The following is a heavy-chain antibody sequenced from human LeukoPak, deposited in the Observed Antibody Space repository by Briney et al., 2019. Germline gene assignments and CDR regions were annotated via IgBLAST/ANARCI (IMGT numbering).Heavy chain of an antibody. CDR3: ARLADYGNYGPREYLDF. CDR2: ISSSSSSI. CDR1: GFTFSNYG. V-gene: IGHV3-21*01. Sequence: GGSLRLSCAASGFTFSNYGMNWVRQAPGKGLEWVSSISSSSSSIYYADSLKGRFTISRDNAKTSLYLQMNSLRAEDAAVYYCARLADYGNYGPREYLDFWGQGTLVTVSS. D-gene: IGHD4-11*01. J-gene: IGHJ4*02.